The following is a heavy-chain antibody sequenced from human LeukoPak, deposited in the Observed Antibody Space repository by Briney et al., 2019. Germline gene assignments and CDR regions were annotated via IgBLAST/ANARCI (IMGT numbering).Heavy chain of an antibody. J-gene: IGHJ6*04. CDR3: AREQILTGYYSYYGMDV. CDR1: GGTFISYA. Sequence: ASVTVSYKGSGGTFISYAISGVGQAPGQGVEGMGGIIPIFGTANYAQKFQGRVTITADKSTSTAYMELSSLRSEDTAVYYCAREQILTGYYSYYGMDVWGKGTTVTVSS. CDR2: IIPIFGTA. D-gene: IGHD3-9*01. V-gene: IGHV1-69*06.